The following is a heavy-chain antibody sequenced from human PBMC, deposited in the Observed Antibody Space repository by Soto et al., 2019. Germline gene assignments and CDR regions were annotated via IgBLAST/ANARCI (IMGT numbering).Heavy chain of an antibody. V-gene: IGHV4-34*01. CDR2: INHSGST. J-gene: IGHJ6*03. CDR1: GGSFSGYY. D-gene: IGHD2-2*01. CDR3: ARLVPAAIDYYYYMDV. Sequence: SQTLSLPCAVYGGSFSGYYWSWIRQPPGKGLEWIGEINHSGSTNYNPSLKSRVTISVDTSKNQFSLKLSSVTAADTAVYYCARLVPAAIDYYYYMDVWGKGTTVTVSS.